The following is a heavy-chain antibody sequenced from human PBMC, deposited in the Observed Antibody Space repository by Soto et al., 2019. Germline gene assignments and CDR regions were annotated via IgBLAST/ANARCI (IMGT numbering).Heavy chain of an antibody. Sequence: PGGSLRLSCAASGFTFSSYSMNWVRQAPGKGLEWVSSISSSSSYIYYADSVKGRFTISRDNAKNSLYLQMNSLRAEDTAVYYCARSTYYYDSSGYLLMGWSQGTLVTVSS. D-gene: IGHD3-22*01. CDR3: ARSTYYYDSSGYLLMG. J-gene: IGHJ4*02. CDR2: ISSSSSYI. V-gene: IGHV3-21*01. CDR1: GFTFSSYS.